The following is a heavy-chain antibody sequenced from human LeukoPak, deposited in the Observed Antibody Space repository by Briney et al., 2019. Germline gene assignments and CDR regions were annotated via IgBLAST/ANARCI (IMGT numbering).Heavy chain of an antibody. CDR1: GGSISSYY. D-gene: IGHD5-18*01. CDR2: IYYSGST. V-gene: IGHV4-59*12. J-gene: IGHJ4*02. Sequence: PSETLSLTCTVSGGSISSYYWSWIRQPPGKGLEWIGYIYYSGSTNYNPSLKSRVTISVDTSKNQFSLKLSSVTAADTAVYYCAREGYSYGIDYCGQGTLVTVSS. CDR3: AREGYSYGIDY.